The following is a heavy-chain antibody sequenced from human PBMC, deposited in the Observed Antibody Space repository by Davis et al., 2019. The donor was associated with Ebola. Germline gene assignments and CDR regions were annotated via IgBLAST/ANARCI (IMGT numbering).Heavy chain of an antibody. Sequence: PGGSLRLSCAASGFTFSSYAMHWVRQAPGKGLEYVSAISSNGGSTYYANSVKGRFTISRDNSKNTLYLQMGSLRAEDMAVYYCARGGVVTASPEGYWGQGTLVTVSS. CDR2: ISSNGGST. D-gene: IGHD2-21*02. J-gene: IGHJ4*02. V-gene: IGHV3-64*01. CDR3: ARGGVVTASPEGY. CDR1: GFTFSSYA.